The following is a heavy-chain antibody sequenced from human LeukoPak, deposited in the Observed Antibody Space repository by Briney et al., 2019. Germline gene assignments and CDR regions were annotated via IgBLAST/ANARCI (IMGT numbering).Heavy chain of an antibody. CDR1: GGSISSSSYY. D-gene: IGHD3-22*01. V-gene: IGHV4-39*01. J-gene: IGHJ4*02. CDR3: ARPYYNDSSGYSDQ. CDR2: IYYSGST. Sequence: PSETLSLTCTVSGGSISSSSYYWGWIRQPPGKGLEWIGSIYYSGSTYYNPSLKSRVTISVDTSKNQFSLKLSSVTAADTAVYYCARPYYNDSSGYSDQWGQGTLVTVSS.